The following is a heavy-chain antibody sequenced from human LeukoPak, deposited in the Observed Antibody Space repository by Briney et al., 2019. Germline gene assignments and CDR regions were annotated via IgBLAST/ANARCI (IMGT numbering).Heavy chain of an antibody. V-gene: IGHV4-59*12. D-gene: IGHD2-2*02. CDR3: ARDAPLGVVVPAAIPDYYGMDV. Sequence: TSETLSLTCTVSGGSISSYYWSWIRQPPGKGLEWIGYIYYSGSTNYNPSLKSRVTISVDTSKNQFSLKLSSVTAADTAVYYCARDAPLGVVVPAAIPDYYGMDVWGQGTTVTVSS. CDR1: GGSISSYY. CDR2: IYYSGST. J-gene: IGHJ6*02.